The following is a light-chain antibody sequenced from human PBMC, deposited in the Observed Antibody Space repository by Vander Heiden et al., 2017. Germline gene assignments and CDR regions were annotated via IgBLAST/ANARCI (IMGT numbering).Light chain of an antibody. CDR3: QQSYGTPRT. Sequence: LQIPLSTSSLSVSVGDRVTITCRASQTISSYLNWYQQKPGKAPKLLIYAASRLQGGVPSRFSGSGSGTDFTLTISSLQPEDFATYFCQQSYGTPRTFGQGTKVEIK. J-gene: IGKJ2*01. V-gene: IGKV1-39*01. CDR1: QTISSY. CDR2: AAS.